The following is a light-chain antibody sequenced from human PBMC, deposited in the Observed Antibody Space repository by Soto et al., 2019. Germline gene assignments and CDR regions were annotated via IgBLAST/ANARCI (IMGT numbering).Light chain of an antibody. V-gene: IGKV3-20*01. CDR1: QNLGTLY. J-gene: IGKJ1*01. Sequence: ASQNLGTLYLAWFQQKSGQAPRLLIYSASRRATGIPDRFTGSGSATYVTRIINRVESEDVVANYGHQCSGARRMYGQGTKVDIK. CDR2: SAS. CDR3: HQCSGARRM.